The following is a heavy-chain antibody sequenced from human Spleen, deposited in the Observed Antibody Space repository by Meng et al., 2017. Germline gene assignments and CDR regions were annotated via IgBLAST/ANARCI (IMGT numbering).Heavy chain of an antibody. CDR2: IRSKADGETS. CDR1: GFSFSSSW. V-gene: IGHV3-15*01. D-gene: IGHD5-18*01. J-gene: IGHJ4*02. CDR3: AWDDRAKFDY. Sequence: GESLKISCAASGFSFSSSWMGWVRQAPGKGLEWVGRIRSKADGETSDYSTPVNGRFAISRDDSKNTLYLEMNSLKVEDTAVYYCAWDDRAKFDYWGQGTLVTVSS.